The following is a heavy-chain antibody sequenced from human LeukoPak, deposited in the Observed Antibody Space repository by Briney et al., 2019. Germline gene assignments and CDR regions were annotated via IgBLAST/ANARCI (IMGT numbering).Heavy chain of an antibody. CDR1: GFSFNSYA. D-gene: IGHD3-22*01. CDR2: IWYDASNK. V-gene: IGHV3-33*01. CDR3: ARDVVTYYYDSRGLSI. J-gene: IGHJ3*02. Sequence: GRSLRLSCAASGFSFNSYAMHWVRQAPGKGLEWVAVIWYDASNKYYLDSVKGRFTISRADSKNTLYLQMNSLRAEDTAVYYCARDVVTYYYDSRGLSIWGQGTTVTVSS.